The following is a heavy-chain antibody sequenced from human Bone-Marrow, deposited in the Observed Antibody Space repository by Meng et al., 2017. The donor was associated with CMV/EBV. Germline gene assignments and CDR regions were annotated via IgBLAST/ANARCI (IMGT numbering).Heavy chain of an antibody. D-gene: IGHD3-10*01. V-gene: IGHV3-33*06. CDR1: GFTFSSYG. CDR3: AKDRGDRRYYGMDV. CDR2: IWYDGSNK. Sequence: GESLKISCAASGFTFSSYGMHWVRQAPGKGLEWVAVIWYDGSNKYYADSVKGRFTISRDNSKNTLYLQMNSLRAEDTAVYYCAKDRGDRRYYGMDVWGEGTTVAASS. J-gene: IGHJ6*01.